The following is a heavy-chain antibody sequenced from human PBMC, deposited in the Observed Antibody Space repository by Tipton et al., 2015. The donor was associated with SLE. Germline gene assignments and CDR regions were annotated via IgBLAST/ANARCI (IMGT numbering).Heavy chain of an antibody. D-gene: IGHD1-1*01. J-gene: IGHJ4*02. Sequence: TLSLTCTVSGGSISSSSYYWGWIRQPPGKGLEWIGSIYYSGSTYYNPPLKSRVTISVDTSKNQFSLKLSSVTAADTAVYYCAQEREGYWGQGTLVTVSS. CDR2: IYYSGST. V-gene: IGHV4-39*07. CDR1: GGSISSSSYY. CDR3: AQEREGY.